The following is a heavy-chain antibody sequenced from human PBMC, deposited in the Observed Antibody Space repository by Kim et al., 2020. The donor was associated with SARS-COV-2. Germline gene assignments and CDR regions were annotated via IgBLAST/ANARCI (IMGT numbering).Heavy chain of an antibody. Sequence: YADSGKGRFTSSRENSKNTLYLQMNSLGAEDTAVYYCTRSDSSGYSVRYWGQGTLVTVSS. CDR3: TRSDSSGYSVRY. D-gene: IGHD3-22*01. V-gene: IGHV3-23*03. J-gene: IGHJ4*02.